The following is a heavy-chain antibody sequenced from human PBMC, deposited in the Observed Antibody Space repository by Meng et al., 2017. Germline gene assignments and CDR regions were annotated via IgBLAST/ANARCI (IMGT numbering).Heavy chain of an antibody. CDR3: AREGRVDFDY. V-gene: IGHV7-4-1*02. CDR1: GYTCSSYA. D-gene: IGHD1-26*01. CDR2: INTNTGNT. Sequence: VQSGCGLKNAWASVKVSCKASGYTCSSYAMNWVRQALGRGLEWMGWINTNTGNTTYAQGFAERFVFYLDTSVSTAYLQISSLKAEDTAVYYCAREGRVDFDYWGQGTLVTVSS. J-gene: IGHJ4*02.